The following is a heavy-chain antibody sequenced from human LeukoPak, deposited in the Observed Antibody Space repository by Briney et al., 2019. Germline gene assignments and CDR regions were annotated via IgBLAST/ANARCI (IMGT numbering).Heavy chain of an antibody. CDR1: GFTFSSYT. V-gene: IGHV3-21*01. CDR2: ISSSSTYI. Sequence: PGGSLRLSCAASGFTFSSYTMNWVRQAPGKGLEWVSSISSSSTYIYYADSVEGRFTISRDNDENSLNSLRAEDTAVYCCARDLGTTMITSLGYWGQGTLVTVSS. D-gene: IGHD3-22*01. J-gene: IGHJ4*02. CDR3: ARDLGTTMITSLGY.